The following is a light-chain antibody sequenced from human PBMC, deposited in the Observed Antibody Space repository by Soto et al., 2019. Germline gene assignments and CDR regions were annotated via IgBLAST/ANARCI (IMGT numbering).Light chain of an antibody. Sequence: IQMTQSPSTLSASVGDRVTITCRASQSVSSWLAWYQQKPGKVPKLLIYDASTLESGVPSTFGGSGSGTEFTLTISSLQPEDFATYYCQQSYSGLPTFGHGTRLEIK. CDR1: QSVSSW. J-gene: IGKJ5*01. CDR2: DAS. V-gene: IGKV1-5*01. CDR3: QQSYSGLPT.